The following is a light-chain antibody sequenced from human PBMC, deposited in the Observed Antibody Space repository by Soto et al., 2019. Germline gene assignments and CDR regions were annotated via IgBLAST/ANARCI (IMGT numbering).Light chain of an antibody. CDR2: EVS. CDR1: SSDVGGYNY. Sequence: QSVLTQPASVSGSPGQSITISCTGTSSDVGGYNYVSWYQQHPGKAPKLMIYEVSNRPSGVSNRFSGSKSGNTASLTISGLQAEDEAEYYCSSYTSSSTLYVFGTGTKLTVL. J-gene: IGLJ1*01. CDR3: SSYTSSSTLYV. V-gene: IGLV2-14*01.